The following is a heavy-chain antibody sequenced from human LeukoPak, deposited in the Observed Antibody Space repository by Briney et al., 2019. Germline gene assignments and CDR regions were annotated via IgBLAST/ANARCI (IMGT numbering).Heavy chain of an antibody. CDR2: IYYSGST. V-gene: IGHV4-39*07. J-gene: IGHJ6*03. D-gene: IGHD2-21*01. CDR1: GGSISSSSYY. CDR3: ASAQKLIGPYYYYMDV. Sequence: SETLSLTCTVSGGSISSSSYYWGWIRQPPGKGLEWIGSIYYSGSTYYNPSLKSRVTISVDTSKNQFSLKLSSVTAADTAVYYCASAQKLIGPYYYYMDVWGKGTTVTVSS.